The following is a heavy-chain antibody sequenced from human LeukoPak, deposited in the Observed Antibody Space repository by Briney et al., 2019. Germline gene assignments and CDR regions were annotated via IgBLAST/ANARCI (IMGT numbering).Heavy chain of an antibody. D-gene: IGHD3-3*01. Sequence: VXCKSSGYTFTSYGISWVRQAPGQGLEWMGWISAYNGNTNYAQKLQGRVTVNTDTSTSTAYMELRSLRSDDTAVYYCARGHYDFWSGHLAIDYWGQGTLVTVSS. CDR3: ARGHYDFWSGHLAIDY. V-gene: IGHV1-18*01. CDR2: ISAYNGNT. J-gene: IGHJ4*02. CDR1: GYTFTSYG.